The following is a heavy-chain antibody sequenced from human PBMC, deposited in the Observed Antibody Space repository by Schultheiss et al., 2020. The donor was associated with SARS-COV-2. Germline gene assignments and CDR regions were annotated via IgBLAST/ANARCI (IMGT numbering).Heavy chain of an antibody. CDR2: IYSCGST. J-gene: IGHJ3*02. CDR3: ARGISNTVSASAFDI. V-gene: IGHV3-66*03. Sequence: GGSLRLSCTASGVSVSSNYMSWVRQAPGKGLEWVSVIYSCGSTYCADSVKGRFTISRDNSKNTLYLQMNSLRAEDTAVYYCARGISNTVSASAFDIWGQGRMVTVSS. D-gene: IGHD3-3*02. CDR1: GVSVSSNY.